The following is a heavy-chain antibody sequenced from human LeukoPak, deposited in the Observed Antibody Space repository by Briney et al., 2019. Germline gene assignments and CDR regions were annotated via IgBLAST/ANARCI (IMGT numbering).Heavy chain of an antibody. V-gene: IGHV4-59*01. D-gene: IGHD6-19*01. Sequence: SETLSLTCTVSGVSISTYYWSWIRQPPGKGLEWIGYIYYSGNIYYSGNTNYNPSLKSRVTISIDTSKNQFFLKLSSVTAADTAVYYCARAGGGWSFDYWGQGTLVTVSS. CDR3: ARAGGGWSFDY. CDR2: IYYSGNIYYSGNT. CDR1: GVSISTYY. J-gene: IGHJ4*02.